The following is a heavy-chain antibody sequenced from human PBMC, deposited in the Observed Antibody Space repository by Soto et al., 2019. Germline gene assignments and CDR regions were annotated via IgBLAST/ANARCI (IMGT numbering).Heavy chain of an antibody. V-gene: IGHV3-23*01. J-gene: IGHJ4*02. Sequence: GGSLRLSCAASGFTFSSYAMSWVRQAPGKGLEWVSAISGSGGSTYYADSVKGRFTISRDNSKNTLYLQMNSLRAEDTAVYYCAKDQRWLHKPGPNSFFDYWGQGTLVTVSS. D-gene: IGHD5-12*01. CDR3: AKDQRWLHKPGPNSFFDY. CDR1: GFTFSSYA. CDR2: ISGSGGST.